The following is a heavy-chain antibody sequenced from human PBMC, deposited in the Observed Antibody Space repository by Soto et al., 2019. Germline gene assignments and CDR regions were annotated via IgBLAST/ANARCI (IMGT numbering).Heavy chain of an antibody. Sequence: GGSLRLSCAASGFTFSSYAMSWVRQAPGKGLEWVSAISGSGGSTYYADSVKGRFTISRDNSKNTLYLQMNSLRAEDTAVYYCAKDSYSAAGSVISFDYWGQGTLVTVSS. D-gene: IGHD6-13*01. CDR1: GFTFSSYA. J-gene: IGHJ4*02. CDR2: ISGSGGST. CDR3: AKDSYSAAGSVISFDY. V-gene: IGHV3-23*01.